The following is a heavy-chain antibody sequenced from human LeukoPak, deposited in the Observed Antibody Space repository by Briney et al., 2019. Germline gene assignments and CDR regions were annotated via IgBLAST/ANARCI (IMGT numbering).Heavy chain of an antibody. D-gene: IGHD4-17*01. V-gene: IGHV3-21*01. J-gene: IGHJ4*02. CDR2: IGSSSSYI. Sequence: QPGESLRLSCAASGFTFSCYSMNWVRQAPGKGLEWVSSIGSSSSYIYYADSVKGRFTISRDNAKNSLYLQMNSLRAEDKAVYYCARTPLDDYGDYFDYWGQGTLVTVSS. CDR1: GFTFSCYS. CDR3: ARTPLDDYGDYFDY.